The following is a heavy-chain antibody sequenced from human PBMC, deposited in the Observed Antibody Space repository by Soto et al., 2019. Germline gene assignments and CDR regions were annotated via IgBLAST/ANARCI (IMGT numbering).Heavy chain of an antibody. Sequence: EEQLLESGGGLVQPGGSLRLSCAGSGFTFRNYAMSWVRQAPGKGLEWVSTISGSDGNIYYADSVKGRFTISRDNSKNTLYRQMNSLRAEDTAIYTCARGQSGRNTHFDNWGQGTLVTVSS. CDR2: ISGSDGNI. CDR1: GFTFRNYA. V-gene: IGHV3-23*01. D-gene: IGHD5-12*01. CDR3: ARGQSGRNTHFDN. J-gene: IGHJ4*02.